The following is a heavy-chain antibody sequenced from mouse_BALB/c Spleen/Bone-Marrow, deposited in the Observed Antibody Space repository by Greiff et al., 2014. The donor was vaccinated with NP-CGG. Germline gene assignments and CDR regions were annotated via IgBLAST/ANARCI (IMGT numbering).Heavy chain of an antibody. D-gene: IGHD2-4*01. V-gene: IGHV1S41*01. Sequence: DLAKPGASVKLSCKASGYTFTSYWINWIKQRPGQGLEWIGRFAPGSGNTYYNEMFKGKATLTVDTSSSTAYIQLSSLSSEDSAVYFCARARSTVITTRYFDVWGAGTTVTVSS. CDR1: GYTFTSYW. CDR2: FAPGSGNT. CDR3: ARARSTVITTRYFDV. J-gene: IGHJ1*01.